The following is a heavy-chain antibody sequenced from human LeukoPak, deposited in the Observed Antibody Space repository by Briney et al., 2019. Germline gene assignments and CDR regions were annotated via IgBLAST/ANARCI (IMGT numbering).Heavy chain of an antibody. V-gene: IGHV3-21*01. CDR1: GFTFSSYS. J-gene: IGHJ4*02. CDR3: ARDLLPYCSSTSCYIFDY. Sequence: GGSLRLSCAASGFTFSSYSMNWVRQAPGKGLEWVSSISSSSSYIYYADSVKGRFTISRDNAKNSLYLQMNSLRAEDTAVYYCARDLLPYCSSTSCYIFDYWGQGTLVTVSS. CDR2: ISSSSSYI. D-gene: IGHD2-2*02.